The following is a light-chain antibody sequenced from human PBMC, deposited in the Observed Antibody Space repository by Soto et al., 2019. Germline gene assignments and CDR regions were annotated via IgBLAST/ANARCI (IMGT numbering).Light chain of an antibody. J-gene: IGKJ1*01. Sequence: VLTQSPGTLSLSPGDRAALSCRASQTVGGNYLAWYQQKPGQAPRLFIFDASSRADGIPDRFGGSGSGTAFTLTISRLAPEDFAVYVGQRYGSSPPTFGQGTKVEVK. CDR1: QTVGGNY. V-gene: IGKV3-20*01. CDR3: QRYGSSPPT. CDR2: DAS.